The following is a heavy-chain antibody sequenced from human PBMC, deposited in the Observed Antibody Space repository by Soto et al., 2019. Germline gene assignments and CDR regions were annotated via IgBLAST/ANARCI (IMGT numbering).Heavy chain of an antibody. CDR3: ARRTVVAATPTNADY. CDR2: ISGSGGST. Sequence: GGSLRLSCAASGFTFSSYAMSWVRQAPGKGLEWVSAISGSGGSTYYADSVKGRFTISRDNSKNTLYLQMNSLRAEDTAVYYCARRTVVAATPTNADYWGQGTLVTVSS. D-gene: IGHD2-15*01. CDR1: GFTFSSYA. V-gene: IGHV3-23*01. J-gene: IGHJ4*02.